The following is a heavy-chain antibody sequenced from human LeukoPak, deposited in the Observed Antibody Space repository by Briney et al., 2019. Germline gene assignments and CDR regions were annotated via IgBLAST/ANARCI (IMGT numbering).Heavy chain of an antibody. Sequence: GGSLRLSCAASGFTFSSYSMNWARQAPGKGLEWVSYISSSSSTIYYADSVKGRFTISRDNAKNSLYLQMNSLRDEDTAVYYCAREPFYYDFWSGSRDYCGMDVWGQGTTVTVSS. J-gene: IGHJ6*02. CDR1: GFTFSSYS. V-gene: IGHV3-48*02. D-gene: IGHD3-3*01. CDR3: AREPFYYDFWSGSRDYCGMDV. CDR2: ISSSSSTI.